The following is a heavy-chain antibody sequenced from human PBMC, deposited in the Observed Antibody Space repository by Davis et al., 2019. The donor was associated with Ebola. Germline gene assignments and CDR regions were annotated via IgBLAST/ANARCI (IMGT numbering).Heavy chain of an antibody. CDR3: ARGSATGYYNYGLDV. D-gene: IGHD2-15*01. J-gene: IGHJ6*04. V-gene: IGHV4-31*03. CDR2: IYNSGIT. CDR1: GGSISSSGYY. Sequence: SETLSLTCTVSGGSISSSGYYWSWVRQHPGKGLEWIAYIYNSGITYYNPSLRSRVTISVDTSKNQFSLKVNSVTAADTAVYYCARGSATGYYNYGLDVWGKGTTVTVSS.